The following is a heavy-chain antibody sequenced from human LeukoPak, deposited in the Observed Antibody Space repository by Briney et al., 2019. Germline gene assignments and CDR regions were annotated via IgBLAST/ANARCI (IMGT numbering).Heavy chain of an antibody. V-gene: IGHV3-48*03. Sequence: GGSLRLSCAASGFTFSSYEMNWVRQAPGKGLEWVSYISSSGSTIYYADSVKGRFTISRDNAKNSLYLQMNSLRAEDTAVYYCARDPDYYDSSGYFLFDYWGQGTLVTVSS. D-gene: IGHD3-22*01. CDR1: GFTFSSYE. J-gene: IGHJ4*02. CDR3: ARDPDYYDSSGYFLFDY. CDR2: ISSSGSTI.